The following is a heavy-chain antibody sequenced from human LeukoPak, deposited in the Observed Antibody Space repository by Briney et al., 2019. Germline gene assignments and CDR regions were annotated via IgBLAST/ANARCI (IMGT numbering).Heavy chain of an antibody. J-gene: IGHJ4*02. V-gene: IGHV3-21*01. Sequence: GGSLRLSCAASGFTFSTYTMTWVRQAPGKGLEWVSSITSGSGYIYYADSVKGRFTISRDNAKNSLYLQMNSLRAEDTAVYYCARGDTGYSSSWFPSGYYWGQGTLVTVSS. D-gene: IGHD6-13*01. CDR1: GFTFSTYT. CDR2: ITSGSGYI. CDR3: ARGDTGYSSSWFPSGYY.